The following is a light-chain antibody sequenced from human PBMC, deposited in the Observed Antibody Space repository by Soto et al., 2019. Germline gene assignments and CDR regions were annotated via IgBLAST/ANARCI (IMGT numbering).Light chain of an antibody. V-gene: IGLV2-14*03. CDR1: GSDIGYYDY. CDR2: EVY. CDR3: TSFTLSSTVL. J-gene: IGLJ2*01. Sequence: QSVLTQPASVSGSPGQSITISCTGSGSDIGYYDYVSWYQQFPGKAPKLLIYEVYNRPSGVSDRFSGSKSANTASLTISGLQSEDEAVYYCTSFTLSSTVLFGGGTKVTVL.